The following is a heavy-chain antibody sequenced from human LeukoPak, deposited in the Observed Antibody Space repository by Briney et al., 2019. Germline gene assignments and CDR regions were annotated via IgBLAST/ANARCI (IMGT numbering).Heavy chain of an antibody. V-gene: IGHV4-38-2*01. Sequence: SETLSLTCAVSGYSISSGYYWGWIRQPPGKGLEWIGSIYHSGSTYYNPSLKSRVTISVDTSKNQFSLKLSSVTAADTAVYYCARLRSGGWNLNNWFDPWGQGTLVTVSS. CDR1: GYSISSGYY. J-gene: IGHJ5*02. CDR3: ARLRSGGWNLNNWFDP. CDR2: IYHSGST. D-gene: IGHD1-7*01.